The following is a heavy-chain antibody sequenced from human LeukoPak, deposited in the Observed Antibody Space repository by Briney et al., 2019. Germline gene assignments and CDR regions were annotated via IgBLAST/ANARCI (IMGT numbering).Heavy chain of an antibody. Sequence: SETLSLTCSVSGYSFTSGHYWGWIRQPPGKGLEWIANIYHTGSAHYNPYLKSRVTISVDTSTNQFPLKLSSVTAADPAVYYCARYCTSTTCILRGFDYWGQGTLVTVSS. V-gene: IGHV4-38-2*01. J-gene: IGHJ4*02. D-gene: IGHD2-2*01. CDR2: IYHTGSA. CDR3: ARYCTSTTCILRGFDY. CDR1: GYSFTSGHY.